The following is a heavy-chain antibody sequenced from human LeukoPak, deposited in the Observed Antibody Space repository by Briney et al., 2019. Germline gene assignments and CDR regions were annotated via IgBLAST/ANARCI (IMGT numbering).Heavy chain of an antibody. CDR3: ARVVDTHFDH. CDR2: IKSDGSTT. J-gene: IGHJ4*02. D-gene: IGHD5-18*01. V-gene: IGHV3-74*01. Sequence: GGSLRLSCAAPGFTFSSYWMHWVRQAPGKGLVWVSRIKSDGSTTTYADSVKGRFTISRDNAKNTLYLQMNSLRAEDTAVYYCARVVDTHFDHWGQGTLVTVSS. CDR1: GFTFSSYW.